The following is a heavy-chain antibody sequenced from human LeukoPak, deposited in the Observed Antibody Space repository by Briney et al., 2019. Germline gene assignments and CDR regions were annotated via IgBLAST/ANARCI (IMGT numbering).Heavy chain of an antibody. CDR1: GGSISSYY. CDR3: ARDGSSGWFGTIDY. V-gene: IGHV4-4*07. Sequence: PSETLSLTCTVSGGSISSYYWGWIRQPAGKGLEWIGRIYSSGSTNYNPSLKSRVTISVDKAKNQFSLNLSSVSAADTAVYYCARDGSSGWFGTIDYWGQGILVTVSS. CDR2: IYSSGST. J-gene: IGHJ4*02. D-gene: IGHD6-19*01.